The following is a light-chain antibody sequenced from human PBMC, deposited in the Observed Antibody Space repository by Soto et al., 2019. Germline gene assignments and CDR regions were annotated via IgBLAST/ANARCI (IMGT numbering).Light chain of an antibody. V-gene: IGKV3-20*01. CDR1: QSITASY. J-gene: IGKJ1*01. CDR3: QQYGNSPWA. CDR2: DIS. Sequence: EIVLTQSPGTLSLSPGERATLSCRASQSITASYLAWYQQKPGRTPSLLIHDISRRATGTPDRFSGSGSGTDFTLTISRLEPEDFAVYYCQQYGNSPWAFGQGTKVEV.